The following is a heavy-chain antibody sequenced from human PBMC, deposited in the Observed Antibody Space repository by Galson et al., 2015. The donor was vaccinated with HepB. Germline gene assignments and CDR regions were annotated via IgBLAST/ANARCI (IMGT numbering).Heavy chain of an antibody. Sequence: SVKVSCKASGGTFSSYTISWVRQAPGQGLEWMGRIIPILGIANYAQEFQGRVTITADKSTSTAYMELSSLRAEDTAVYYCARDGDGPVTDITMIVVVMAYYFDYWGQGTLVTVSS. CDR1: GGTFSSYT. CDR2: IIPILGIA. D-gene: IGHD3-22*01. CDR3: ARDGDGPVTDITMIVVVMAYYFDY. J-gene: IGHJ4*02. V-gene: IGHV1-69*04.